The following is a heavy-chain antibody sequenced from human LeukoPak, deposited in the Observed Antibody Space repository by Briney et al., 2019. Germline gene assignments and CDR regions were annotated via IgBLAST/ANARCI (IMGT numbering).Heavy chain of an antibody. CDR1: GGSISTSYY. J-gene: IGHJ4*02. CDR2: ISYSGST. V-gene: IGHV4-39*02. CDR3: ARDGAAAGDY. Sequence: PSETLSLTCTVSGGSISTSYYWGWIRQPPGKGLEWIGSISYSGSTNYNPSLKSRVTISVDTSRNQFSLKLSSVTAADTAVYYCARDGAAAGDYWGQGTLVTVSS. D-gene: IGHD6-13*01.